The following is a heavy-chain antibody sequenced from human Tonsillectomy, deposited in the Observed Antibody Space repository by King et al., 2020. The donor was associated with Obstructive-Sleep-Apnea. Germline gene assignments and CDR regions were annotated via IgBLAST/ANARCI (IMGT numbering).Heavy chain of an antibody. D-gene: IGHD3-10*01. CDR1: GGSISSSSYY. Sequence: QLQESGPGLVKPSETLSLICTVSGGSISSSSYYWGWIRQPPGKGLEWIGSIYYSGSTFYTPSLKSRVTISVDTSTNQFSLKLSSVTVADTAVYYCARYRGVIFYDWGHGTLVTVSS. CDR3: ARYRGVIFYD. V-gene: IGHV4-39*07. J-gene: IGHJ4*01. CDR2: IYYSGST.